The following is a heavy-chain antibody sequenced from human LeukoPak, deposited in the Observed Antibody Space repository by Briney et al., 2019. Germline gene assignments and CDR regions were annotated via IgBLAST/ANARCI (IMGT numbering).Heavy chain of an antibody. V-gene: IGHV3-23*01. CDR3: VKPAASRKVAYYFDY. CDR1: GFTFSSYA. D-gene: IGHD6-13*01. Sequence: GGSLRLSCAAFGFTFSSYAMSWVRQAPGKGLEWVSAISGSGGSTYYADSVKGRFTISRDNSKSTLYLQMNSLRAEDTAVYYCVKPAASRKVAYYFDYWGQGTLVTVSS. J-gene: IGHJ4*02. CDR2: ISGSGGST.